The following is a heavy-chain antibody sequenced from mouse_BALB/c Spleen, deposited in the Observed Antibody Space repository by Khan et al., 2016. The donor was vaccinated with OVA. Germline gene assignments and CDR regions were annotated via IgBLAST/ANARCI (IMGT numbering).Heavy chain of an antibody. CDR1: GYTFTDYS. Sequence: QIQLVQSGPELKKPGETVKISCKASGYTFTDYSMHWVKQAPGKGLKWMGWINTETGEPTYADDFKGRFAFSLETSDSTAYLQINNLKNEDTATYYCASWFAYWGQGTLVTVSA. V-gene: IGHV9-2-1*01. CDR3: ASWFAY. CDR2: INTETGEP. J-gene: IGHJ3*01.